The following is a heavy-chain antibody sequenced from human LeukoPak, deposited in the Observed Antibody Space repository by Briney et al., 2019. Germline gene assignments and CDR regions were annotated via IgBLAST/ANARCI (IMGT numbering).Heavy chain of an antibody. D-gene: IGHD3-9*01. CDR3: TRYDILTGYYYFDC. J-gene: IGHJ4*02. V-gene: IGHV3-49*04. CDR2: IRSKAYGGTT. Sequence: GGSLRLSCTASGFTFGDYAMSWVRQAPGKGLEWVGFIRSKAYGGTTEYAASVKGRFTISRDDSKSIAYLQMSSLKTEDTAVYYCTRYDILTGYYYFDCWGQGTLVTVSS. CDR1: GFTFGDYA.